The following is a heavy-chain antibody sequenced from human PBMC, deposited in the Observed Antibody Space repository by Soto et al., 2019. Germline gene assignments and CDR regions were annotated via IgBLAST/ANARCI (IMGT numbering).Heavy chain of an antibody. CDR3: AIDSGYCSGGSCYSGDAYDI. V-gene: IGHV1-18*01. CDR1: GYTFTSYG. CDR2: ISAYNGNT. D-gene: IGHD2-15*01. Sequence: ASVKVSCKASGYTFTSYGISWVRQAPGQGLEWMGWISAYNGNTNYAQKLQGRVTMTTDTSTSTAYMERRSLRSDDTAVYYCAIDSGYCSGGSCYSGDAYDIWRQGTMVTVSS. J-gene: IGHJ3*02.